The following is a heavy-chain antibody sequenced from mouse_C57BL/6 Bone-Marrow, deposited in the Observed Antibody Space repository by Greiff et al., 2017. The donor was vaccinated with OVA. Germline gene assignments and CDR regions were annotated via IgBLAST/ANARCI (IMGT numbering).Heavy chain of an antibody. D-gene: IGHD4-1*01. CDR1: GYAFSSSW. CDR3: ARNWVYYFDY. V-gene: IGHV1-82*01. Sequence: QVQLQQSGPELVKPGASVKISCKASGYAFSSSWMNWVKQRPGKGLEWIGRIYPGDGDTNYNGKFKGKATLTADKSSSTAYMQLSSLTSEDSAVYFCARNWVYYFDYWGQGTTLTVSS. J-gene: IGHJ2*01. CDR2: IYPGDGDT.